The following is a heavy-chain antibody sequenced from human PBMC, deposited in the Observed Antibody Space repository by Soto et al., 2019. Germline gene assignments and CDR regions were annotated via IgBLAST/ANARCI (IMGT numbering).Heavy chain of an antibody. CDR1: GGSFSGYY. Sequence: PSETLSLTCAVYGGSFSGYYWSWIRQPPGKGLEWIGEINHSGSTNYNPSLKSRVTISVDTSKNQFSLKLSSVTAADTAAYYCARRAVRGAGYYYYGMDVWGQGTTVTVSS. CDR3: ARRAVRGAGYYYYGMDV. CDR2: INHSGST. V-gene: IGHV4-34*01. D-gene: IGHD3-10*01. J-gene: IGHJ6*02.